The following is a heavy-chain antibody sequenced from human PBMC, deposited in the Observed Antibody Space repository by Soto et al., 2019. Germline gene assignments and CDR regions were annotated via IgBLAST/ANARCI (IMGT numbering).Heavy chain of an antibody. CDR1: GYSFTSYW. CDR3: ARSGYYLKSFYYYYGMDV. CDR2: IYPGDSDT. Sequence: GESLKISCKGSGYSFTSYWIGWVRQMPGKGLEWMGIIYPGDSDTRYSPSFQGQVTISADKSISTAYLQWSSLKASDTAMYYCARSGYYLKSFYYYYGMDVWGQGTTVTVSS. D-gene: IGHD3-22*01. V-gene: IGHV5-51*01. J-gene: IGHJ6*02.